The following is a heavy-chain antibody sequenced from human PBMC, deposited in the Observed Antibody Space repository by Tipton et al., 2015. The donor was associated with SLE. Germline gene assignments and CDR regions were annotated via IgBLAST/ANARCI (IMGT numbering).Heavy chain of an antibody. Sequence: TLSLTCAVSGGSISSSNWWSWVRQPPGKGLEWIGEIYHSGSTNYNPSLKSRVTISVDKSKNQFSLKLSSVTAADAAVYYCARVWRQLANYVDYWGQGTLVTVSS. CDR1: GGSISSSNW. J-gene: IGHJ4*02. CDR3: ARVWRQLANYVDY. D-gene: IGHD6-6*01. V-gene: IGHV4-4*02. CDR2: IYHSGST.